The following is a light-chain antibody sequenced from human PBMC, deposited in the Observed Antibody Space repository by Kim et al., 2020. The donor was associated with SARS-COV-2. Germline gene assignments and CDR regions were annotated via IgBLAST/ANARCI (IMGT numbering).Light chain of an antibody. Sequence: QSVLTQPPSASGSPGQSVTISCTGTSNDLIFYNYVSWYQQHPGKAPKLIVFDVTKRPSGVPDRFSGSKSGSTASLTVSGLQAEDEADYYCSSFAGSNNPVVFGGGTQLTVL. V-gene: IGLV2-8*01. J-gene: IGLJ2*01. CDR2: DVT. CDR1: SNDLIFYNY. CDR3: SSFAGSNNPVV.